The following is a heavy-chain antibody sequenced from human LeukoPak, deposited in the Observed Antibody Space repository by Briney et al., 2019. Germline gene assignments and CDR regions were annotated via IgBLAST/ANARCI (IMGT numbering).Heavy chain of an antibody. Sequence: PGGSLRLSCAASGFTFGSYAMSWVRQAPGKGLEWVSAISGSGGSTYYADSVKGRFTISRDNSKNTLYLQMNSLRAEDTAVYYCAKGLGSYYYGSGSPIDYWGQGTLVTVSS. V-gene: IGHV3-23*01. CDR3: AKGLGSYYYGSGSPIDY. J-gene: IGHJ4*02. CDR2: ISGSGGST. D-gene: IGHD3-10*01. CDR1: GFTFGSYA.